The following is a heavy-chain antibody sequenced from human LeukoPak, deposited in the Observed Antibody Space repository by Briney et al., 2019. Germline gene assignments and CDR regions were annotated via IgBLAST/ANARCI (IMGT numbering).Heavy chain of an antibody. CDR3: ARGPFGNCGGGPCHFRDIDNWYDP. V-gene: IGHV1-8*03. Sequence: ASVKVSCKASGHTFTTYDINWVRQAAGQGFEWMGWMNPKSGDAGYADKFQSRVTITRDTSINTAYLELSALTSDDTAVYYCARGPFGNCGGGPCHFRDIDNWYDPWGQGTLVTVSS. J-gene: IGHJ5*02. CDR2: MNPKSGDA. CDR1: GHTFTTYD. D-gene: IGHD2-21*01.